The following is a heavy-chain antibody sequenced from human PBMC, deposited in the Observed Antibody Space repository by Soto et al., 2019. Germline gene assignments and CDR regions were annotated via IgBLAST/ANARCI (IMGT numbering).Heavy chain of an antibody. Sequence: ASVKVSCKASGYTFTSYGISWVRQAPGQGLEWMGFSSACNGNTNYAQKLQGRVNMTTDTSTSTAYMELRSLRSDDTAVYYCARGDSLGSVHXWGQGTLVTVSX. CDR1: GYTFTSYG. V-gene: IGHV1-18*04. CDR2: SSACNGNT. CDR3: ARGDSLGSVHX. J-gene: IGHJ5*02.